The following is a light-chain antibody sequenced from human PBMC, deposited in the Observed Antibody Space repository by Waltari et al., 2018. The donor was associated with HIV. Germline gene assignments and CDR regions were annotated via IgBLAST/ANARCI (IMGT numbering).Light chain of an antibody. Sequence: SYVLTQPPSVSVAPGQTARITCGGNNIGRKSVPWYQQKPGQAPVLVVYDDSDRPSGIPERFSGSNSGNTATLTISRVEAGDEADYYCQVWDSSSDVVFGGGTKLTVL. CDR3: QVWDSSSDVV. J-gene: IGLJ2*01. CDR2: DDS. V-gene: IGLV3-21*02. CDR1: NIGRKS.